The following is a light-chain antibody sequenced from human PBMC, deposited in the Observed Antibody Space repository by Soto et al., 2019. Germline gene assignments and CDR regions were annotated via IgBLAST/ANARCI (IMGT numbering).Light chain of an antibody. V-gene: IGKV3-20*01. CDR1: QSLGSY. Sequence: EIVLTQSPGTLSLSPGEGATLSCRASQSLGSYLAWYQQKPGQPPRLLIYGASSRATGVPDRFSGTGSGTDFTLTISRLEPEDFAVYYCRQYGASPFTFGPGTKVDIK. J-gene: IGKJ3*01. CDR3: RQYGASPFT. CDR2: GAS.